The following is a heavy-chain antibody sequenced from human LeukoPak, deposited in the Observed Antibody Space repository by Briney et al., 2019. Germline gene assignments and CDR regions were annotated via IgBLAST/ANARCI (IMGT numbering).Heavy chain of an antibody. V-gene: IGHV1-69*04. CDR1: GGTFSSYA. J-gene: IGHJ4*02. CDR2: IIPILGIA. D-gene: IGHD4-17*01. Sequence: SVKVSCKASGGTFSSYAISWVRQAPGQGLEWMGRIIPILGIANYAQKFQGRVTITADKSTSTAYMELSSLRSEDTAVYYCARARVTTVTTVDYWGQGTLVTVSS. CDR3: ARARVTTVTTVDY.